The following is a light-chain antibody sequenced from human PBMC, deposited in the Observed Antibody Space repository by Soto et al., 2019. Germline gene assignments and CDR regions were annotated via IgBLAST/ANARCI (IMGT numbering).Light chain of an antibody. J-gene: IGKJ5*01. V-gene: IGKV3-11*01. CDR2: DVS. CDR1: QSVRNY. Sequence: EIVLTQSPAILSLSPGEEATLSCTASQSVRNYLAWYQQKPGQAPRLLIYDVSSMATDIPARFSGSGFGTDFTLTISSLEPEDFALYYCQHRANWPPTFGQGTRLEIK. CDR3: QHRANWPPT.